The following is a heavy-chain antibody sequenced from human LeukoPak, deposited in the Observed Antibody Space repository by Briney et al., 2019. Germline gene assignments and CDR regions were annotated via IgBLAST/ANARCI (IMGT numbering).Heavy chain of an antibody. J-gene: IGHJ4*02. CDR2: IWYDGSNK. CDR1: GFTFSSYG. CDR3: ARAVTVTTGGSGY. Sequence: GGSLRLSCAASGFTFSSYGMHWVRQAPGKGLEWVAVIWYDGSNKYYADSVKGRFTISRDNSKNTLYLQMNSPRAEDTAVYYCARAVTVTTGGSGYWGQGTLVTVSS. V-gene: IGHV3-33*01. D-gene: IGHD4-17*01.